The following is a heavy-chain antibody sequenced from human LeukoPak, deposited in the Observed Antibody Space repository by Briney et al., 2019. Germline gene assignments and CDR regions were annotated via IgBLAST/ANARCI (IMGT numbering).Heavy chain of an antibody. D-gene: IGHD3-10*01. CDR3: AKEIYYGSGSYWDS. J-gene: IGHJ5*02. V-gene: IGHV3-23*01. CDR2: ITETGGRT. Sequence: GGSLRLSCAGSGFTFNSYAMNWVRQAPGKGLEWVSSITETGGRTHYAESVKGRFTTSRDNSKRTLYLQMNSLRDEDTAIYYCAKEIYYGSGSYWDSWGQGTLVTVSS. CDR1: GFTFNSYA.